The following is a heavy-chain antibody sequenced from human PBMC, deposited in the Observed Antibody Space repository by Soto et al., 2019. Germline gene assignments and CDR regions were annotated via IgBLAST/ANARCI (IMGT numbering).Heavy chain of an antibody. D-gene: IGHD3-9*01. Sequence: PGGSLKLSSAASGFTFSDYYMSWIRQATGKWLEWVSYISSSGSTIYYADSVKGRFTISRDNAKNSLYLQMNSLRAEDTAVYYCARETAYYDILTGVFDYWGQGTLVTVSS. CDR1: GFTFSDYY. J-gene: IGHJ4*02. CDR2: ISSSGSTI. V-gene: IGHV3-11*01. CDR3: ARETAYYDILTGVFDY.